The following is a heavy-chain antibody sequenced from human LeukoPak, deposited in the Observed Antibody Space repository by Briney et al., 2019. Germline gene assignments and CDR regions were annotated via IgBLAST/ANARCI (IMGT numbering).Heavy chain of an antibody. J-gene: IGHJ3*02. CDR3: ARRFWYAFDI. V-gene: IGHV3-23*01. D-gene: IGHD3-3*01. CDR1: GFTFSNYA. CDR2: ISGSGGST. Sequence: GGSLRLSCAASGFTFSNYAMSWVRQAPGKGLEWVSGISGSGGSTYYADSVKGRFTISRDNSKNTLYLQMTSLRAEDTAVYYCARRFWYAFDIWGQGTMVTVSS.